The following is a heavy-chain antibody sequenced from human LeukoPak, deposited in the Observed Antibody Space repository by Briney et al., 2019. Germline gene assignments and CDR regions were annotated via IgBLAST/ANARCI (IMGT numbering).Heavy chain of an antibody. CDR3: ARGPLAVVITYDQRGFDY. J-gene: IGHJ4*02. CDR2: IIPIFGTA. CDR1: GGTFSSYA. D-gene: IGHD3-22*01. V-gene: IGHV1-69*13. Sequence: SVKVSCKASGGTFSSYAISWVRQAPGQGLEWMGGIIPIFGTANYAQKFQGRVTITADESTSTAYMELSSLRSEDTAVYYCARGPLAVVITYDQRGFDYWGQGTLVTVSS.